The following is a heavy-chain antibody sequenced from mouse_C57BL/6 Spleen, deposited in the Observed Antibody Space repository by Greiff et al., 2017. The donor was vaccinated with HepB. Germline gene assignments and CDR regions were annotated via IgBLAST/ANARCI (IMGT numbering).Heavy chain of an antibody. V-gene: IGHV1-39*01. CDR3: ARYPHYYGSSYWYFDV. J-gene: IGHJ1*03. Sequence: VQLQQSGPELVKPGASVKISCKASGYSFTDYNMNWVKQSTGKSLEWIGVINPNYGTTSYNQKFKGQATLTVDQSSSTAYMQLNSLTSEDAAVYYGARYPHYYGSSYWYFDVWGTGTTVTVAS. CDR2: INPNYGTT. D-gene: IGHD1-1*01. CDR1: GYSFTDYN.